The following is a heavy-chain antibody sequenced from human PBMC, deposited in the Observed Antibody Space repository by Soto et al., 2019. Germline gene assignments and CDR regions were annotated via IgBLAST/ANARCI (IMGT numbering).Heavy chain of an antibody. J-gene: IGHJ4*02. CDR2: ISYDGSNK. Sequence: QVQLVESGGGVVQPGRSLRLSCAASGFTFSHYGIHWVRQAPGKGLEWLAVISYDGSNKHYADSVKGRFTVSRDNSKNTMYLKMNSLRAEDTGVYFCARYSGKYQGPIDYWGQGPVVTVSS. D-gene: IGHD1-26*01. V-gene: IGHV3-30*03. CDR3: ARYSGKYQGPIDY. CDR1: GFTFSHYG.